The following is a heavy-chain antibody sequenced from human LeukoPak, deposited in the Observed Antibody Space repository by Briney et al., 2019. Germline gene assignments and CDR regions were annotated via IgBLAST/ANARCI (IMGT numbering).Heavy chain of an antibody. J-gene: IGHJ4*02. CDR2: ISGSGGST. D-gene: IGHD3-22*01. CDR3: AKDRYDNSGYLYYFDY. Sequence: PGGSLRLSCAASGFTFSSYGMSWVRQAPGKGLEWVSGISGSGGSTYYADSVKGRFTISRDNSKNTLYLQMNSLRAEDTAVYYCAKDRYDNSGYLYYFDYWGQGTLVTVSS. V-gene: IGHV3-23*01. CDR1: GFTFSSYG.